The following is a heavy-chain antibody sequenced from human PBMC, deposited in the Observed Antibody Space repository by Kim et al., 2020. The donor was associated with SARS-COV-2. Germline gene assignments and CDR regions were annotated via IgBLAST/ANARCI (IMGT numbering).Heavy chain of an antibody. CDR3: ARAGVSGSYYAGDY. J-gene: IGHJ4*02. V-gene: IGHV3-21*01. D-gene: IGHD1-26*01. Sequence: GGSLRLSCAASGFTFSSYSVNWVRQAPGKGLEWVSSISSSSSYIYYADSVKGRFTISRDNAKNSLYLQMNSLRAEDTAVYYCARAGVSGSYYAGDYWGQGTLVTVSS. CDR2: ISSSSSYI. CDR1: GFTFSSYS.